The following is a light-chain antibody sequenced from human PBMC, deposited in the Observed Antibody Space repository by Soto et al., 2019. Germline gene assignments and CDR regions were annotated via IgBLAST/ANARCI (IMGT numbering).Light chain of an antibody. J-gene: IGLJ1*01. CDR2: DVG. Sequence: QSVLTQPASVSGYPGQSITIACTGTSSDIGGYNFVSWYQQHPGKAPKLLIYDVGNRPSGVSNRFSGSNSGNTASLTISGLQAEDEAHYYCNSYRTVSTYVFGTGTKLTVL. CDR3: NSYRTVSTYV. V-gene: IGLV2-14*01. CDR1: SSDIGGYNF.